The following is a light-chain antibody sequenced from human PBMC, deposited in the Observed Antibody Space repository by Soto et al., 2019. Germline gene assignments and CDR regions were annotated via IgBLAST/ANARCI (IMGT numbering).Light chain of an antibody. V-gene: IGLV1-40*01. CDR3: QSFDSSLSGWV. CDR1: TSNIGAGYD. Sequence: QSVLAQPPSVSGAPGQRVSISCTGSTSNIGAGYDVQWYRQLPGTAPKLLIFANTSRPSGVPDRISGSKSGTSASLAFTGLQADDEAEYHCQSFDSSLSGWVFGGGTKVTVL. J-gene: IGLJ2*01. CDR2: ANT.